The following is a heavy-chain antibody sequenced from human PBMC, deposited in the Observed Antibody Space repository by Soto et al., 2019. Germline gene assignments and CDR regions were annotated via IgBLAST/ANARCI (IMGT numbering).Heavy chain of an antibody. V-gene: IGHV3-74*03. D-gene: IGHD2-21*01. Sequence: EVQLVESGGGLVQPGESLRLSRAASGLTFRSYWMHWVRQAPGKGLVWVSRSNTDESVSMYVDSVKGRFTIFRDSAKNTLYLHMNRLRDEDTAGYYCVRDMQLWRLDSWCQGTLVTVSS. CDR2: SNTDESVS. CDR1: GLTFRSYW. CDR3: VRDMQLWRLDS. J-gene: IGHJ4*02.